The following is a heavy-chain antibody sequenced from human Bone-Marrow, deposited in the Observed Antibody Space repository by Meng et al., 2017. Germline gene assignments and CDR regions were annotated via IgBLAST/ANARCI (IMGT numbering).Heavy chain of an antibody. CDR1: GFTFSSYA. CDR2: ISGSGTTT. D-gene: IGHD4-17*01. Sequence: GGSLRLSCAASGFTFSSYAMSWVRQAPGKGLEWVSTISGSGTTTSYAGSVKGRFTISRDKSNNTLYLQMTSLRADDTALYFCATSTVTTVIGAFDIWGQGTMVTVSS. V-gene: IGHV3-23*01. J-gene: IGHJ3*02. CDR3: ATSTVTTVIGAFDI.